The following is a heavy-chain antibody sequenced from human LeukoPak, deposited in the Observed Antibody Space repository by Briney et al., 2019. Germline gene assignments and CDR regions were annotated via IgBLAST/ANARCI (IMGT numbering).Heavy chain of an antibody. D-gene: IGHD3-10*01. CDR3: ARAPRGPQPFDY. V-gene: IGHV4-30-4*01. CDR2: IYYSGST. J-gene: IGHJ4*02. Sequence: ASQTLSLTCTVSGGSISSGDYYWSWIRQPPGKGLEWIGYIYYSGSTYYNPSLKSRVTISVDRSKNQFSLKLSSVTAADTAVYYCARAPRGPQPFDYWGQGTLVTVSS. CDR1: GGSISSGDYY.